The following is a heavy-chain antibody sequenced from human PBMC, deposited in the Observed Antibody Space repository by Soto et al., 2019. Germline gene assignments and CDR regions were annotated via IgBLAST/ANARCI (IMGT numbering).Heavy chain of an antibody. V-gene: IGHV3-15*07. CDR1: GFTFSNAW. J-gene: IGHJ4*02. Sequence: GGSLRLSCAASGFTFSNAWMNWVRQAPGKGLEWVGRIKSKTDGGTTDYAAPVKGRFTISRDDSKNTLYLQMNSLKTEDTAVYYCTTLYYYDSSEYDYWGQGTLVTVSS. CDR2: IKSKTDGGTT. D-gene: IGHD3-22*01. CDR3: TTLYYYDSSEYDY.